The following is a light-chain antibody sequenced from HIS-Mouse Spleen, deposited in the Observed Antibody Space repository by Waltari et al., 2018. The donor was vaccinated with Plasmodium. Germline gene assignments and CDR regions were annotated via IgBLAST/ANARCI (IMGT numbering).Light chain of an antibody. CDR3: QQYNNWSFT. CDR1: KRVRSN. J-gene: IGKJ3*01. V-gene: IGKV3-15*01. Sequence: EIVITQSPATLSVSPGERATLSCRDSKRVRSNLAWYQQNPGKAPRLLIYGASTRATGIPARFSGSGSGTEFTLTISSLQSEDFAVYYCQQYNNWSFTFGPGTKVDIK. CDR2: GAS.